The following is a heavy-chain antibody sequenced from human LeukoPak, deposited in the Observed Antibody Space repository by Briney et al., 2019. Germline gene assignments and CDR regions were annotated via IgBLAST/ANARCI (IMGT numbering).Heavy chain of an antibody. V-gene: IGHV4-59*01. J-gene: IGHJ6*02. CDR3: ARSSGWPYYYYGMDV. CDR1: GGSISSYY. Sequence: SETLSLTCTVSGGSISSYYWSWIRRPPGKGLEWIGYIYYSGSTNYNPSLKSRVTISVDTSKNQFSLKLSSVTAADTAVYYCARSSGWPYYYYGMDVWGQGTTVTVSS. D-gene: IGHD6-19*01. CDR2: IYYSGST.